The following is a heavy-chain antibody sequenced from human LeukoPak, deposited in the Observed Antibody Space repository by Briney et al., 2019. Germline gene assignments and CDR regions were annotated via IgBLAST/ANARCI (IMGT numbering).Heavy chain of an antibody. Sequence: ASVKVSCKASGGTFSSYAISWVRQAPGQGLEWMGRIIPILGIANYAQKFQGRVTITADKSTSTAYMELSSLRSEDTAVYYCGRDAAAGIKYYYYGMDVWGQGTTVTVSS. CDR2: IIPILGIA. CDR1: GGTFSSYA. V-gene: IGHV1-69*04. D-gene: IGHD6-13*01. J-gene: IGHJ6*02. CDR3: GRDAAAGIKYYYYGMDV.